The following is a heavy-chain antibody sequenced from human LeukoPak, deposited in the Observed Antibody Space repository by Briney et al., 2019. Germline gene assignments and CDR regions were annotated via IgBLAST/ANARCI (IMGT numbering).Heavy chain of an antibody. Sequence: SETLSLTCAVYGGSFSGYYWSWIRQPPGKGLEWIGEINHSGSTNYNPSLKSRVTISVHTSKNQFSLKLSSVTAADTAVYYCARGRGPYYYGSGSYRYFDYWGQGTLVTVSS. CDR3: ARGRGPYYYGSGSYRYFDY. CDR1: GGSFSGYY. V-gene: IGHV4-34*01. CDR2: INHSGST. J-gene: IGHJ4*02. D-gene: IGHD3-10*01.